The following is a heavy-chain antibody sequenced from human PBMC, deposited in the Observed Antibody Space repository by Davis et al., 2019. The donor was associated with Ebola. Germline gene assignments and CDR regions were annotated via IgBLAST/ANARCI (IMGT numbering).Heavy chain of an antibody. CDR2: INAGNGNT. CDR3: ARGISSWYTAFDI. V-gene: IGHV1-3*01. CDR1: GYTFTSYA. J-gene: IGHJ3*02. Sequence: ASVKVSCKASGYTFTSYAMHWVRQAPGQRLEWMGWINAGNGNTKYSQKFQGRVTITRDTSASTAYMELSSLRSEDTAVYYCARGISSWYTAFDIGGQGTMVTVSS. D-gene: IGHD6-13*01.